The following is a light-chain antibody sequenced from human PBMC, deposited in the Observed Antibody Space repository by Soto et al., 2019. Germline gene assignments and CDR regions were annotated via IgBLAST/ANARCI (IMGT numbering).Light chain of an antibody. CDR1: QSISYY. Sequence: DIQMTQSPSSLSASVGDRVTITCRASQSISYYLNWYQQKPGKAPKLLIHAASSLQSGVPSRFSGSGSGTDFTLTISSLQPEYLAAYYCQQSYSTPQTFGQGTKVEIK. J-gene: IGKJ1*01. V-gene: IGKV1-39*01. CDR3: QQSYSTPQT. CDR2: AAS.